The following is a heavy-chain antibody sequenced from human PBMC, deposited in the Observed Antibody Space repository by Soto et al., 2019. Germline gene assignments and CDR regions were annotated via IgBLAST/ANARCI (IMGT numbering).Heavy chain of an antibody. J-gene: IGHJ6*02. V-gene: IGHV1-69*01. CDR2: IIPFFGPS. CDR1: GGTFSSYP. CDR3: ARVGHITNYGMAV. Sequence: QVQLVQSGAEVKKPGSSVKVSCEASGGTFSSYPINWVRQAPGQGLEWMGGIIPFFGPSNYAQKFQGRGTITADDSTSTAYMELRSLRSEDTAVYYCARVGHITNYGMAVWGQGPTVTVSS. D-gene: IGHD1-26*01.